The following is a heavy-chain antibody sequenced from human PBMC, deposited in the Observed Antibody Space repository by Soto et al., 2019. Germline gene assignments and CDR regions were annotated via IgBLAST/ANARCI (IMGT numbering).Heavy chain of an antibody. CDR3: ARGPYCGGACYGGVLYYSGMDV. J-gene: IGHJ6*02. Sequence: VHVSWEASRYALASYGISWLRHAPEQGLEWMGGISAYNGNTNYAQKLQGRVTMTTDTSTSTAYMELRSLRSDDTAVYYCARGPYCGGACYGGVLYYSGMDVWGQGTTVTVSS. CDR1: RYALASYG. CDR2: ISAYNGNT. V-gene: IGHV1-18*01. D-gene: IGHD2-21*02.